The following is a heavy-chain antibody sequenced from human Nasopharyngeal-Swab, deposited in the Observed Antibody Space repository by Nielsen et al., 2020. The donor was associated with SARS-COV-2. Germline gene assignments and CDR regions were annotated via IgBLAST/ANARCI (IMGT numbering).Heavy chain of an antibody. CDR3: AKGGVGDSSAWYY. J-gene: IGHJ4*02. Sequence: GESLKISCAASGFTFSSFPIHWVRQAPGKGLEWVTVISYDGSNKYYADSVKGRFTISRDNSKNTLYLQMNSLRAEDTAVYFCAKGGVGDSSAWYYWGQGTLVTVSS. V-gene: IGHV3-30-3*01. CDR1: GFTFSSFP. CDR2: ISYDGSNK. D-gene: IGHD6-19*01.